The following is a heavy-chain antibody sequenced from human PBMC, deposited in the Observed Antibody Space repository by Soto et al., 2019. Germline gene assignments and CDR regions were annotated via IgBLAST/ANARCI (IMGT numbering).Heavy chain of an antibody. D-gene: IGHD5-12*01. CDR2: IGTAGDT. CDR3: ARGNEKWLRSYNCFDP. CDR1: GFTFSSYD. Sequence: EVQLVESGGGLVQPGGSLRLSCAASGFTFSSYDMHWVRQATGKGLEWVSAIGTAGDTYYPGSVKGRFTISRENAKNSLYLQMNSLGAEDTSVYYCARGNEKWLRSYNCFDPWGQGTLVTVSS. V-gene: IGHV3-13*01. J-gene: IGHJ5*02.